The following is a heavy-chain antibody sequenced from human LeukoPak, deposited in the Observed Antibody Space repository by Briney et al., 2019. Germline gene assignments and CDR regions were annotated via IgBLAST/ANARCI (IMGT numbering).Heavy chain of an antibody. Sequence: SETLSLTCPVSGGSISSHFWSWIRQPPGKGLEWIGYIHYSGSTNYNPSLQSRVTISVDTSKNQFSLKLSSVTAADTAVYYCARDGYSGSSLFDYWGQGTLVTVSS. D-gene: IGHD1-26*01. CDR2: IHYSGST. J-gene: IGHJ4*02. CDR3: ARDGYSGSSLFDY. CDR1: GGSISSHF. V-gene: IGHV4-59*11.